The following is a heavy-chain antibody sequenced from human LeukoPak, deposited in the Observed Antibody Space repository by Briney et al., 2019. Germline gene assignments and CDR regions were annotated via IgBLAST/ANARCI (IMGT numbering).Heavy chain of an antibody. CDR3: ARVGYCSSTSCQPGDY. D-gene: IGHD2-2*01. CDR2: IIPIFGTA. Sequence: SVKVSCKASGGTFSSYAISWVRQAPGQGLEWMGGIIPIFGTANYAQKFQGRVTITADKSTSTAYMDLSSLRSEDTAVYYCARVGYCSSTSCQPGDYWGQGTLVTVSS. J-gene: IGHJ4*02. V-gene: IGHV1-69*06. CDR1: GGTFSSYA.